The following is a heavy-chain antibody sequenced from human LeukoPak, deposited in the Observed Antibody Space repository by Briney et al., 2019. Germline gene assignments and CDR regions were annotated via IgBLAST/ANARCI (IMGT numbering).Heavy chain of an antibody. CDR3: ARGIRQYYYDSSGPGDAFDI. CDR1: GYTFTSYG. V-gene: IGHV1-69*13. Sequence: SVKVSCKASGYTFTSYGISWVRQAPGQGLEWMGGIIPIFGTANYAQKFQGRVTITADESTSTAYMELSSLRSEDTAVYYCARGIRQYYYDSSGPGDAFDIWGQGTMVTVSS. D-gene: IGHD3-22*01. CDR2: IIPIFGTA. J-gene: IGHJ3*02.